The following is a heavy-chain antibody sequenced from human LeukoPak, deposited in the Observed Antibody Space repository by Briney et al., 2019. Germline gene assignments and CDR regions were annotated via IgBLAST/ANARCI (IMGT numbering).Heavy chain of an antibody. CDR3: ARDVYPGCSSTSCYTWVPYY. J-gene: IGHJ4*02. V-gene: IGHV1-69*13. CDR2: IIPIFGTA. D-gene: IGHD2-2*02. Sequence: SVKVSRKASGGTFSSYAISWVRQAPGQGLEWMGGIIPIFGTANYAQKFQGRVTITADESTSTAYMELSSLRSEDTAVYYCARDVYPGCSSTSCYTWVPYYWGQGTLVTVSS. CDR1: GGTFSSYA.